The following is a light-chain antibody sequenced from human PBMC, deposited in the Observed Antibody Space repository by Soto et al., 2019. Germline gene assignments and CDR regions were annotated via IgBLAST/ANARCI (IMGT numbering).Light chain of an antibody. Sequence: QLVLTQSPSASASLGASVKLTCTLSSGHSSYAIAWHQQQPEKGPRYLMKLNSDGSHSKGDGIPDRFSGSSSGAERYLTISSLQSKDEADYYCQTWGTGIHYVFGTGTKLTVL. J-gene: IGLJ1*01. CDR1: SGHSSYA. V-gene: IGLV4-69*01. CDR3: QTWGTGIHYV. CDR2: LNSDGSH.